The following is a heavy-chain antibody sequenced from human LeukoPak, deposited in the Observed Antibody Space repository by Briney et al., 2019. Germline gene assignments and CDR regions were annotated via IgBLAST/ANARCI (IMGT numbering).Heavy chain of an antibody. J-gene: IGHJ4*02. V-gene: IGHV3-23*01. D-gene: IGHD3-22*01. CDR3: AKGYVVVPLIYFDY. Sequence: GGSLRLSCAASGFTFSNAWMSWVRQAPGKGLEWVSAISGSGGSTYYADSVKGRFTISRDNSKNTLYLQMNSLRAEDTAVYYCAKGYVVVPLIYFDYWGQGTLVTVSS. CDR2: ISGSGGST. CDR1: GFTFSNAW.